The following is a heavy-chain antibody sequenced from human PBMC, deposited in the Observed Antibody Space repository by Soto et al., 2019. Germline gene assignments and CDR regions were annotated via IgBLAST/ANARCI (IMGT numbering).Heavy chain of an antibody. CDR3: ARGGGTILAPLP. D-gene: IGHD3-3*01. V-gene: IGHV1-2*02. CDR2: INPNSGAT. CDR1: GYTFTGYF. J-gene: IGHJ5*02. Sequence: LKVSCKASGYTFTGYFMHWVRQAPGQGLEWMGWINPNSGATKYAQKFQGRVTLSRDTSISTAYMELSGLRSDDTAVYYCARGGGTILAPLPWGQGTLVTVSS.